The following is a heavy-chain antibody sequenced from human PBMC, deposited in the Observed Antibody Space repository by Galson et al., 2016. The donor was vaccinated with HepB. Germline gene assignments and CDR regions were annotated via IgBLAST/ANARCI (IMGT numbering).Heavy chain of an antibody. V-gene: IGHV3-7*04. D-gene: IGHD5/OR15-5a*01. Sequence: SLRLSCAASGFTFSPYWMTWVRQAPGKGLEWVANINQDGSEKYYVDSVKGRFSISRDNAKNSLYLQVNSLRAEDTAVYFCARGAGVLGTYFDYWGQGTLVTVSS. CDR1: GFTFSPYW. J-gene: IGHJ4*02. CDR3: ARGAGVLGTYFDY. CDR2: INQDGSEK.